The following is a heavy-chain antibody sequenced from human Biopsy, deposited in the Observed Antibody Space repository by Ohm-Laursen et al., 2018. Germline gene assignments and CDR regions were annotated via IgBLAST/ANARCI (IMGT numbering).Heavy chain of an antibody. CDR1: GDSVSSGSFF. Sequence: SDTLSLTCTVSGDSVSSGSFFWSWIRQPPGKGLEWIGYIYYSGGTNYNPSLKSRVTISVDTSRNQFSPKLSSVTAADTAVYYCAGRPWPNAFDIWGQGTMVTVSS. CDR3: AGRPWPNAFDI. CDR2: IYYSGGT. D-gene: IGHD5-12*01. J-gene: IGHJ3*02. V-gene: IGHV4-61*01.